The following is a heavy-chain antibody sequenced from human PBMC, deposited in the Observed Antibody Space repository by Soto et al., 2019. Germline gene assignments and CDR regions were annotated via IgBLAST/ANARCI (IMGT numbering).Heavy chain of an antibody. CDR2: IVREGSEK. V-gene: IGHV3-33*01. Sequence: QGQLVESAGGVVQPGRSLRLSCAASGFAFSNHGMHWVSQAPGKGLEWLAVIVREGSEKFYADSVKGRFTISRDNSKNTLYLEMSSLRAEDTAVYYCARDDDYDDNGLDLWGQGTLVTVSS. CDR1: GFAFSNHG. D-gene: IGHD4-17*01. J-gene: IGHJ4*02. CDR3: ARDDDYDDNGLDL.